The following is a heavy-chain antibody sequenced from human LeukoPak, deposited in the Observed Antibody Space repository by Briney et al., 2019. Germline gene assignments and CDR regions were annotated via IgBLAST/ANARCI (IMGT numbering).Heavy chain of an antibody. CDR1: GFTFSSYS. D-gene: IGHD1-26*01. Sequence: GGSLRLSCAASGFTFSSYSMNWVRQAPGKGLEWVSSISSSSSYIYYADSMKGRFTISRDNAKNSLYLQMNSLRAEDTAVYYCARDPGIVGATKSIDYWGQGTLVTVSS. CDR2: ISSSSSYI. CDR3: ARDPGIVGATKSIDY. V-gene: IGHV3-21*01. J-gene: IGHJ4*02.